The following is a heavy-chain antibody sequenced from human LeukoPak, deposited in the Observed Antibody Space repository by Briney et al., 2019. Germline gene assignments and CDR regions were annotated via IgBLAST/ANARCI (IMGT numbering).Heavy chain of an antibody. CDR1: GFTFDDYA. V-gene: IGHV3-20*04. J-gene: IGHJ3*02. CDR2: INWNGGST. D-gene: IGHD2-21*01. Sequence: GGSLRLSCAASGFTFDDYAMSWVRQAPGKGLEWVSGINWNGGSTVYVDSVKGRFTISRDNAKNSLYLQMNSLSGEDTALYYCARDAHFGGVFDIWGQGTMVTVSS. CDR3: ARDAHFGGVFDI.